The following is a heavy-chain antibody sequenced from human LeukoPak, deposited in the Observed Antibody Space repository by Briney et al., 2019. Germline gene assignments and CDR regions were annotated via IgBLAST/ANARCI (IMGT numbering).Heavy chain of an antibody. CDR2: ISYDGSNK. D-gene: IGHD5-12*01. Sequence: PGGSLRLSCAASGFTFSSYAMHWVRQAPGKGLEWVAVISYDGSNKYYADSVKGRFTISRDNSKNTLYLQMNSLRAEDTAVYYCAKDSRRGYDTAYFDYWGQGTLVTVSS. V-gene: IGHV3-30-3*01. J-gene: IGHJ4*02. CDR1: GFTFSSYA. CDR3: AKDSRRGYDTAYFDY.